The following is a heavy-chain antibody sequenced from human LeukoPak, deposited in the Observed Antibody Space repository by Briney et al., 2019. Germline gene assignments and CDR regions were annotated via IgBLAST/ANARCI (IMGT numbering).Heavy chain of an antibody. CDR2: IYYSGST. CDR3: ARENYYGMEV. CDR1: GGSISSSYYY. Sequence: SETLSLTRTVSGGSISSSYYYWGWIRQPPGKGLEWIGSIYYSGSTYYNPSLKSRVTISVDTSKNQFSLKLRSVTAADTAVYYCARENYYGMEVWGQGTTVIVSS. V-gene: IGHV4-39*02. J-gene: IGHJ6*02.